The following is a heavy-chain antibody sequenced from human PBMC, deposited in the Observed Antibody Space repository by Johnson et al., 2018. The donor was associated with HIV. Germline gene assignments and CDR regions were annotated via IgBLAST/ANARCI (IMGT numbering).Heavy chain of an antibody. Sequence: VQLVESGGGVVQPGRSLRLSCAVSGFTLSHYGMHWVRQAPGKGLEWVAVISYDGSNKYYADSVKGRFTISRDNSKNTLYLQMNSLRHDDTAVYYCARGGWLGYCSSTSCAKDAFDIWGQGTMVTVSS. D-gene: IGHD2-2*01. CDR2: ISYDGSNK. CDR1: GFTLSHYG. V-gene: IGHV3-30*03. J-gene: IGHJ3*02. CDR3: ARGGWLGYCSSTSCAKDAFDI.